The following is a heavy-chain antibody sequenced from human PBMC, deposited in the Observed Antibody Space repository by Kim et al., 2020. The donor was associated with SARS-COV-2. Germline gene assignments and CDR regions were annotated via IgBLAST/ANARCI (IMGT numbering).Heavy chain of an antibody. D-gene: IGHD5-18*01. CDR2: IYYSGST. CDR3: ARRPFRYSYGPFDY. V-gene: IGHV4-39*01. J-gene: IGHJ4*02. Sequence: SETLSLTCTVSGGSISSSSYYWGWIRQPPGKGLEWIGSIYYSGSTYYNPSLKSRVTISVDTSKNQFSLKLSSVTAADTAVYYCARRPFRYSYGPFDYWGQGTLVTVSS. CDR1: GGSISSSSYY.